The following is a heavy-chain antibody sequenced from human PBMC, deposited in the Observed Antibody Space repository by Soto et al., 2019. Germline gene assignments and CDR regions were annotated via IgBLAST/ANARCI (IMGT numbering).Heavy chain of an antibody. V-gene: IGHV4-39*01. CDR2: IYYSGST. CDR1: GGSISSSSYY. CDR3: ARHRATMVRGVIMPGWFDP. J-gene: IGHJ5*02. Sequence: QLQLQESGPGLVKPSETLSLTCTVSGGSISSSSYYWGWIRQPPGKGMAWIGSIYYSGSTYYNPSLKSRVTISVDTSKNQFSLKLSSVTAADTAVYYCARHRATMVRGVIMPGWFDPWGQGTLVTVSS. D-gene: IGHD3-10*01.